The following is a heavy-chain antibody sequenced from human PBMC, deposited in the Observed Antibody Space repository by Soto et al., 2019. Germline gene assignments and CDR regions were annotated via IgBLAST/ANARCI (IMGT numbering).Heavy chain of an antibody. J-gene: IGHJ3*02. CDR1: GGTFSSYT. CDR2: IIPILGIA. D-gene: IGHD3-16*02. CDR3: ESGTHYDYVWGSYRATAFDI. V-gene: IGHV1-69*02. Sequence: QVQLVQSGAEVKKPGSSVKVSCKASGGTFSSYTISWVRQAPGQGLEWMGRIIPILGIANYAQKFQGRVTITADKSTSTAYMELSSLRSEDTAVYYGESGTHYDYVWGSYRATAFDIWGQGTMVTVSS.